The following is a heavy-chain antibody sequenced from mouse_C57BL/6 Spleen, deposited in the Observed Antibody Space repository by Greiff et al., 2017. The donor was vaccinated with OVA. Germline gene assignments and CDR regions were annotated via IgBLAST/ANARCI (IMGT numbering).Heavy chain of an antibody. V-gene: IGHV1-69*01. Sequence: QVQLQQPGAELVMPGASVKLSCKASGYTFTSYWMHWVKQRPGQGLEWIGEIDPSDSYTNYNQKFKGKSTLTVDKSSSTAYMQLSSLTSEDSAVYYCARSYSNYGVAMDYWGQGTSVTVSS. J-gene: IGHJ4*01. CDR2: IDPSDSYT. D-gene: IGHD2-5*01. CDR1: GYTFTSYW. CDR3: ARSYSNYGVAMDY.